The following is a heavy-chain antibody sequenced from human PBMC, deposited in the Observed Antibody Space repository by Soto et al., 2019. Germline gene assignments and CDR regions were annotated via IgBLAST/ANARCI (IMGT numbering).Heavy chain of an antibody. D-gene: IGHD6-6*01. J-gene: IGHJ5*02. V-gene: IGHV4-59*01. Sequence: LSLTCTVSGGSISSYYWSWIRQPPGKGLEWIGYIYYSGSTNYNPSLKSRVTISVDTSKNQFSLKLSSVTAADTAVYYCAREDSSSSHWFDPWGQGTLVTVSS. CDR2: IYYSGST. CDR1: GGSISSYY. CDR3: AREDSSSSHWFDP.